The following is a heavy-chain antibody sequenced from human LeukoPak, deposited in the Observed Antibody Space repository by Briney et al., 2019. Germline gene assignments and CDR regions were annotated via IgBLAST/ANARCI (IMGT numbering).Heavy chain of an antibody. V-gene: IGHV4-59*12. D-gene: IGHD5-24*01. CDR3: AKDEGYTDY. CDR1: GGSISSYY. CDR2: IYYSGST. J-gene: IGHJ4*02. Sequence: SETLSLTCTVSGGSISSYYWSWIRQPPGKGLEWIGYIYYSGSTNYNPSLKSRVTISVDRSKNQFSLKLSSVTAADTAVYYCAKDEGYTDYWGQGTLVTVSS.